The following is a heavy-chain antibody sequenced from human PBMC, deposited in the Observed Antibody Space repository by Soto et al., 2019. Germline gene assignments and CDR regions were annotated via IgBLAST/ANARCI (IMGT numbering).Heavy chain of an antibody. CDR2: INAGNGNK. J-gene: IGHJ4*02. CDR1: GYTFTSYA. Sequence: ASVKVSCKASGYTFTSYAMHWVRQAPGQRLEWMGWINAGNGNKKYSQKFQGRITINRDTSASTAYMELSSLRSEDTAVYYCARGLNGYLHYFDYWGQGTPVTVSS. CDR3: ARGLNGYLHYFDY. D-gene: IGHD5-18*01. V-gene: IGHV1-3*01.